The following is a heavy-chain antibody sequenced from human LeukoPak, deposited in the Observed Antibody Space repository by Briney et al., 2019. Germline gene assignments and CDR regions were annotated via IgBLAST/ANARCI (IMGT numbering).Heavy chain of an antibody. CDR3: AREAAYGSGSNNFDY. CDR1: GFTFSDYY. D-gene: IGHD3-10*01. V-gene: IGHV3-11*06. J-gene: IGHJ4*02. Sequence: GGSLRLSCAASGFTFSDYYMSWIRQAPGKGLEWVSYISSSSSYTNYADSVKGRFTISRDNAKNSLYLQMNSLSAEDTAVYYCAREAAYGSGSNNFDYWGQGTLVTVSS. CDR2: ISSSSSYT.